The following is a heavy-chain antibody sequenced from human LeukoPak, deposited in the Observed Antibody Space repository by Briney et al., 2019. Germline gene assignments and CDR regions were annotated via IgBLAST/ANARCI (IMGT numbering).Heavy chain of an antibody. CDR2: IYYSGST. V-gene: IGHV4-39*01. CDR3: ASLWFGELPYNWFDP. D-gene: IGHD3-10*01. J-gene: IGHJ5*02. CDR1: GGSISSSSYY. Sequence: PSGTLSLTCTVAGGSISSSSYYWGWIRQPPGKGLEWIGSIYYSGSTYYNPSLKSRVTISVDTSKNQFSLKLSSVTAADTAVYYCASLWFGELPYNWFDPWGQGTLVTVSS.